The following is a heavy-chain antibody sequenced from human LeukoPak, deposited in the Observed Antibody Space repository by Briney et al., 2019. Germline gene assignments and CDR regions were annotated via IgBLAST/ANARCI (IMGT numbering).Heavy chain of an antibody. Sequence: GASVKVSCKASGYTFTGYYMHWVRQAPGQGLEWMGWINPNSGGTNYAQKFQGRVTMTRDTSISTAYMELSRLRSDDTAVYYCARSVSRPPTVAGYWGQGTLVTVSS. J-gene: IGHJ4*02. CDR1: GYTFTGYY. D-gene: IGHD6-19*01. CDR3: ARSVSRPPTVAGY. V-gene: IGHV1-2*02. CDR2: INPNSGGT.